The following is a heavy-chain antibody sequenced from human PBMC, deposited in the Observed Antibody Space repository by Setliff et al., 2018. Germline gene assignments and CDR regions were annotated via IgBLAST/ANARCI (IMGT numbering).Heavy chain of an antibody. Sequence: SETLSLTCAVYGESFSGHYWSWIRQPPGKGLEWIGEINHSGSTNYNPSLKSRVTISVDTSKNQFSLNLSSVTAADTAVYYCAKVPITKVYFYMDVWGKGTTVTVSS. J-gene: IGHJ6*03. CDR2: INHSGST. D-gene: IGHD3-10*01. V-gene: IGHV4-34*01. CDR1: GESFSGHY. CDR3: AKVPITKVYFYMDV.